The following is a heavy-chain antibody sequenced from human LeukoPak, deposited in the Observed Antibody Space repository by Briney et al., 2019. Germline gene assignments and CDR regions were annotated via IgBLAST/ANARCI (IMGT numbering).Heavy chain of an antibody. V-gene: IGHV1-8*01. CDR3: ARVSAAGPTDFDY. Sequence: ASVKVSSKASGYTFTSYDINWVRQATGQGLEGMGWMNPNSGNTGCAHKFQGRVTMTRTTSISTAYMELSSLRSEDTAVYYCARVSAAGPTDFDYWGQGTLVTVSS. CDR2: MNPNSGNT. CDR1: GYTFTSYD. J-gene: IGHJ4*02. D-gene: IGHD6-13*01.